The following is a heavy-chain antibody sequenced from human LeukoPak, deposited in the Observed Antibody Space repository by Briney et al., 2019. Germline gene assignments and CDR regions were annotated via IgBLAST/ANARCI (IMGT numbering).Heavy chain of an antibody. CDR2: IIPIFGTA. CDR1: GGTFSSYA. D-gene: IGHD1-26*01. J-gene: IGHJ6*03. V-gene: IGHV1-69*13. CDR3: ASTPYRGDYYYYYMDV. Sequence: SVKVSCKASGGTFSSYAISWVRQAPGQGLEWMGGIIPIFGTANYAQKFQGRVTITADESTTTAYMELSSLRSEDTAVYYCASTPYRGDYYYYYMDVWGKGTTVTISS.